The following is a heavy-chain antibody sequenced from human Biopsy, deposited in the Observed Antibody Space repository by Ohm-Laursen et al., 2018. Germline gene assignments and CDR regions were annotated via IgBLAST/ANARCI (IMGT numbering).Heavy chain of an antibody. D-gene: IGHD2-15*01. CDR3: ARMDCSGGSCHYYSYGMDV. V-gene: IGHV4-4*09. J-gene: IGHJ6*02. Sequence: GTLSLTCTVSGVSITAYYWSWIRQPPRKGLECIGNIHHSGSTNYNPSLKSRLTISVDTSKNQFSLKLSSVTAADTAVYHCARMDCSGGSCHYYSYGMDVWGQGTTVTVSS. CDR1: GVSITAYY. CDR2: IHHSGST.